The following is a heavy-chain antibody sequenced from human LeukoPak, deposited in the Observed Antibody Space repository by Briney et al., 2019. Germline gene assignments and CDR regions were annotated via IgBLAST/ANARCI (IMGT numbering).Heavy chain of an antibody. CDR2: ISSSGSTI. J-gene: IGHJ4*02. V-gene: IGHV3-11*01. CDR3: ARAYEMATMS. Sequence: GGSLRLSWAASGFTFNDYYISWLRQAPGKGLEWVSYISSSGSTIYNADSVKGRFTISRDNAKNSLYLQMNSLRAEDTAVYYCARAYEMATMSWGQGTLVTVSS. CDR1: GFTFNDYY. D-gene: IGHD5-24*01.